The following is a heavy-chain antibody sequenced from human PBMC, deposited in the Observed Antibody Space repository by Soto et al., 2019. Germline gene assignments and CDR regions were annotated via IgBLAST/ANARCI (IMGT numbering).Heavy chain of an antibody. D-gene: IGHD3-10*01. CDR3: ARDKGIMWFGEARPSYYGMDV. J-gene: IGHJ6*02. CDR1: GGSITSYF. V-gene: IGHV4-59*01. Sequence: PSETLSLTCTVSGGSITSYFWSWVRQPPGKGLEWIGYIYYSGSTNYNPSLKSRVTISVDTSKNQFSLKLSSVTAADTAVYYCARDKGIMWFGEARPSYYGMDVWGQGTTVTAP. CDR2: IYYSGST.